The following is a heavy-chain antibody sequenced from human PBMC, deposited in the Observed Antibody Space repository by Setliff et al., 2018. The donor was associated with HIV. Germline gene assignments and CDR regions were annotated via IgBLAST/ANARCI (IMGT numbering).Heavy chain of an antibody. CDR1: GFTFSSYW. V-gene: IGHV3-7*01. Sequence: GGSLRLSCAASGFTFSSYWMSWVRQAPGKGLEWVANIKQDGREKYNVDSVKGRFTISRDNAKNSLYLQMNSLRAEDTAVYYCARSHYYYYYMDVWGKGTTVTVSS. CDR2: IKQDGREK. J-gene: IGHJ6*03. CDR3: ARSHYYYYYMDV.